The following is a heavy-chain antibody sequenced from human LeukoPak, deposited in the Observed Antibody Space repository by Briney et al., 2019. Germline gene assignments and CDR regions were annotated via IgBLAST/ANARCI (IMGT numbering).Heavy chain of an antibody. CDR3: ARAEIAATYNYFDY. J-gene: IGHJ4*02. Sequence: GGSLRLSCAASGFTFSSYAMSWVRQAPGKGLEWVSAISGSGGSTYYADSVKGRFTISRDNSKNTLYLQMNSLRAEDTAVYYCARAEIAATYNYFDYWGQGTLVTASS. CDR2: ISGSGGST. CDR1: GFTFSSYA. D-gene: IGHD6-25*01. V-gene: IGHV3-23*01.